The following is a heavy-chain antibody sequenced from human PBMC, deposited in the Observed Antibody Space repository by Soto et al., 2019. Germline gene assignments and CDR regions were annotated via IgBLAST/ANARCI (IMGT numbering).Heavy chain of an antibody. CDR1: GGSISSGGYY. J-gene: IGHJ4*02. Sequence: QVQLQESGPGLVKPSQTLSLTCTVSGGSISSGGYYWSWIRQHPGKGLEWIGYIYYSGSTYYNPSLKSRVTISVDTSKNQFSLKLSSVTAADTAVSYCARGNKGKSIAARLDYWGQGTLVTVSS. V-gene: IGHV4-31*03. CDR3: ARGNKGKSIAARLDY. D-gene: IGHD6-6*01. CDR2: IYYSGST.